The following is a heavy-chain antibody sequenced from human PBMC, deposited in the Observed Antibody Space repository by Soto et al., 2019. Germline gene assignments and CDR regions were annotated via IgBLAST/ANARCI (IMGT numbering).Heavy chain of an antibody. CDR2: IYYTGST. D-gene: IGHD3-3*01. CDR3: AREKYDFRSGYYYYALEV. V-gene: IGHV4-61*01. CDR1: GGSVSSESHY. J-gene: IGHJ6*02. Sequence: SETLSLTCTVSGGSVSSESHYWSWIRQTPGKGLEWIGYIYYTGSTNYNPSLKGRVTMSVDTSRDQVSLRLRSVTRADTAVYYCAREKYDFRSGYYYYALEVWGQGTKVTVSS.